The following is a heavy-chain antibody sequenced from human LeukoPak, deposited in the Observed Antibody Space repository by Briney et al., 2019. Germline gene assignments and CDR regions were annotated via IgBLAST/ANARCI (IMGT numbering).Heavy chain of an antibody. CDR3: ARSGRSGWYPY. D-gene: IGHD6-19*01. J-gene: IGHJ4*02. CDR2: IWYDGSNK. CDR1: GFTFSSYG. V-gene: IGHV3-33*01. Sequence: PGRSLSLSCAASGFTFSSYGMHWVRQAPGKGLEWVAVIWYDGSNKYYADSVKGRFTISRDNSKNTLYLQMNSLRAEDTAVYYCARSGRSGWYPYWGQGTLVTVSS.